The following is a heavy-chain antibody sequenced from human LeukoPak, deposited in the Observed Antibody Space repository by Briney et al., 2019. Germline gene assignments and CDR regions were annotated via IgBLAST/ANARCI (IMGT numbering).Heavy chain of an antibody. Sequence: SQTLSLTCAISGDSVSSNSAAWNWIRQSPSRGLEWLGRTYYRSKWYNDYAVPVKSRITINPDTSKNQFSLQLNSVTPEDTAVYYCARAETGYCSGGSCYNPFDYWGQGTLVTVSS. D-gene: IGHD2-15*01. CDR2: TYYRSKWYN. J-gene: IGHJ4*02. CDR3: ARAETGYCSGGSCYNPFDY. V-gene: IGHV6-1*01. CDR1: GDSVSSNSAA.